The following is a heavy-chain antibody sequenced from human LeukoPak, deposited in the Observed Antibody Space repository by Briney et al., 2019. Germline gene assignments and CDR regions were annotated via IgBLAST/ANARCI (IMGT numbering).Heavy chain of an antibody. J-gene: IGHJ4*02. Sequence: GGALKISFKGSGCRFTSYWNGWGRRMPGKGVEWMGIIYPGDSDTTYSPSFQGQVTISADKSISTAYLQWSSLKASDTAMYYCARQGVALDYWGQGTLVTVSS. V-gene: IGHV5-51*01. CDR2: IYPGDSDT. CDR3: ARQGVALDY. D-gene: IGHD3-3*01. CDR1: GCRFTSYW.